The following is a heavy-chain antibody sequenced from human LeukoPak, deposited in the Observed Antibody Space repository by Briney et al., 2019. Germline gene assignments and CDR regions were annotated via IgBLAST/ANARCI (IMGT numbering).Heavy chain of an antibody. CDR2: IKSKTDGGTT. D-gene: IGHD2-2*01. CDR3: SSGLIEVVPATTNFF. CDR1: GFTFSNAW. V-gene: IGHV3-15*01. J-gene: IGHJ4*02. Sequence: GGSLRLSCAASGFTFSNAWMSWVRQAPGKGLEWVGRIKSKTDGGTTDYPAPVKGRFTISRDDSTTTVYLQMNSLKTEDTAMCFFSSGLIEVVPATTNFFWGQGTLVTVSS.